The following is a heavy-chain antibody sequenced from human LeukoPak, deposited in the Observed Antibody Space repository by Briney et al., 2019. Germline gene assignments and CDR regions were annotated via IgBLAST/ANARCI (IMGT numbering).Heavy chain of an antibody. CDR3: ARGRITIFGVVIMVEWNYFDY. CDR1: GFTFSSYS. V-gene: IGHV3-48*01. J-gene: IGHJ4*02. CDR2: ISSSSSTI. Sequence: GGSLRLSCAASGFTFSSYSMNWVRQAPGKGLEWVSYISSSSSTIYYADSVKGRFTISRDNAKNSLYLQMNSLRAEDTAVYYCARGRITIFGVVIMVEWNYFDYWGQGTLVTVSS. D-gene: IGHD3-3*01.